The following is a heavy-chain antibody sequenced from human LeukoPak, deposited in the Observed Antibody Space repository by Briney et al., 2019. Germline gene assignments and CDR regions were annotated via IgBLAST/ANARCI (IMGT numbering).Heavy chain of an antibody. CDR2: IYPGDSDT. Sequence: GESLKISCKGSGYSFTTYWIGWVRQIPGKGLEWMGNIYPGDSDTRKSPSFQGQVTISADKSISTAYLQWSSLKASDTAMYYCARLACSGGSCSHRYYFDYWGQGTLVTVSS. CDR1: GYSFTTYW. J-gene: IGHJ4*02. V-gene: IGHV5-51*01. D-gene: IGHD2-15*01. CDR3: ARLACSGGSCSHRYYFDY.